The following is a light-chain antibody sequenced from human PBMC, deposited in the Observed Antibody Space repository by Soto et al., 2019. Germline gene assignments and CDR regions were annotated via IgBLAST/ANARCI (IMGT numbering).Light chain of an antibody. CDR1: QAISSY. J-gene: IGKJ5*01. Sequence: DIQLTQAPSFLSASAGDRFSITCRASQAISSYLAWYQQKQGRXPKXXIYAASTLQSGVPSRFSGSGSGTELTITITSLQPEDFETYYCQQLNSFPITFGQGTRLEIK. V-gene: IGKV1-9*01. CDR2: AAS. CDR3: QQLNSFPIT.